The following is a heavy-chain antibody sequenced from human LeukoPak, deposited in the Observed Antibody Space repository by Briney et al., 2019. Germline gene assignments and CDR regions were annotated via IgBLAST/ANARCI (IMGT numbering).Heavy chain of an antibody. V-gene: IGHV4-30-4*01. CDR2: IYYSGST. CDR3: ASHYDILTGLAYFDY. Sequence: SLTLSLTCTVSGGSISSGDYYWSWIRQPPGKGLEWIGYIYYSGSTYYNPSLKSRVTISVDTSKNQFSLKLSSVTAADTAIYYCASHYDILTGLAYFDYWGQGTLVTVSS. J-gene: IGHJ4*02. CDR1: GGSISSGDYY. D-gene: IGHD3-9*01.